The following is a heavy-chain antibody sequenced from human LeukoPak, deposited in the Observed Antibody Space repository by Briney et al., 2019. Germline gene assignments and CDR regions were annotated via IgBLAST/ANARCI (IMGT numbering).Heavy chain of an antibody. V-gene: IGHV3-21*01. CDR1: GFTFGSYG. D-gene: IGHD5-18*01. J-gene: IGHJ4*02. CDR3: ARADWDTAMIDY. Sequence: KTGGSLRLSCAASGFTFGSYGMNWVRQAPGKGLEWVSFISSSSSYIYYADSVKGRFTISRDNAKNSLYLQMNNLRAEDTAVYYCARADWDTAMIDYWGQGTLVTVSS. CDR2: ISSSSSYI.